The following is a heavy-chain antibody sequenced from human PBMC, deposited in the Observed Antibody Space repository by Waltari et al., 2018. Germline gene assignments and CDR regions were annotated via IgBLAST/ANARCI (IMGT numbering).Heavy chain of an antibody. CDR1: GYTFTDYS. V-gene: IGHV1-46*01. CDR3: ARAGTTLIWGVAE. Sequence: QVQLVQSGAEVKRPGASVKVSCKTSGYTFTDYSMHWVRQAPGQGLEWMGIINPSGGGTTSTQKFQDRVTMTRDTSTNTVYMELSSLRSEDTAVYHCARAGTTLIWGVAEWGQGTLVTVSS. CDR2: INPSGGGT. D-gene: IGHD3-10*01. J-gene: IGHJ4*02.